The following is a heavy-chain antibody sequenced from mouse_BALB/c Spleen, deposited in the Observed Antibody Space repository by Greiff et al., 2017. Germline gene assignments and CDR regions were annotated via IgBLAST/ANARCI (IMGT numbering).Heavy chain of an antibody. CDR2: ISTYYGDA. J-gene: IGHJ4*01. V-gene: IGHV1S137*01. CDR3: ASVYYGNYDYYAMDY. Sequence: VKLQQSGAELVRPGVSVKISCKGSGYTFTDYAMHWVKQSHAKSLEWIGVISTYYGDASYNQKFKGKATMTVDKSSSTAYMELARLTSEDSAIYYCASVYYGNYDYYAMDYWGQGTSVTVSS. D-gene: IGHD2-1*01. CDR1: GYTFTDYA.